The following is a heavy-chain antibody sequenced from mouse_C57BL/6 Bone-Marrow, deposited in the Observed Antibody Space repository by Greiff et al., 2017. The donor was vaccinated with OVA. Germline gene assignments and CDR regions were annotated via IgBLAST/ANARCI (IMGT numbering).Heavy chain of an antibody. V-gene: IGHV1-81*01. J-gene: IGHJ4*01. CDR2: IYPRSGNT. CDR1: GYTFTSYG. CDR3: ARPYGSSPLYYAMDY. D-gene: IGHD1-1*01. Sequence: QVQLQQSGAELARPGASVKLSCKASGYTFTSYGISWVKQRTGQGLEWIGEIYPRSGNTYYNEKFKGKATLTADKSSSTAYMELRSLTSADSAVYFCARPYGSSPLYYAMDYWGQGTSVTVSS.